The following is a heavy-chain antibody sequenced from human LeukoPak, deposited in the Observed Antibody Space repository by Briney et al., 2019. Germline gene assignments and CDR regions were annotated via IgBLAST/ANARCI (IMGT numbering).Heavy chain of an antibody. V-gene: IGHV4-59*01. D-gene: IGHD3-3*01. CDR2: IYYSGST. Sequence: SETLSLTCTVSGGSISSYYWSWIRQPPGKGLEWIGYIYYSGSTNYNPSLKSRVTISVDTSKNQFSLKLSSVTAADTAVYYCARGYDFWSGYPPPETNYYYYGMDVWGQGTTVTVSS. J-gene: IGHJ6*02. CDR1: GGSISSYY. CDR3: ARGYDFWSGYPPPETNYYYYGMDV.